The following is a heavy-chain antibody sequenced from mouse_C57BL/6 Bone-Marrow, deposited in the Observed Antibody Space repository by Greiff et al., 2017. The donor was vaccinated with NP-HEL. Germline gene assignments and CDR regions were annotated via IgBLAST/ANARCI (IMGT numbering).Heavy chain of an antibody. CDR3: ARGDYYGSTFMDY. CDR2: ISDGGSYT. J-gene: IGHJ4*01. V-gene: IGHV5-4*01. D-gene: IGHD1-1*01. CDR1: GFTFSSYA. Sequence: EVQLQESGGGLVKPGGSLKLSCAASGFTFSSYAMSWVRQTPEKRLEWVATISDGGSYTYYPDNVKGRFTISRDNAKNNLYLQMSHLKSEDTAMYYCARGDYYGSTFMDYWGQGTSVTVSS.